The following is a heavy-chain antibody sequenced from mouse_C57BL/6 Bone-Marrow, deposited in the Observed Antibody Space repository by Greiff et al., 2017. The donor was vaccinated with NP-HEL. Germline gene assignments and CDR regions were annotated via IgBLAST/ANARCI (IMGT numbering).Heavy chain of an antibody. CDR3: ARGIYYADFDV. CDR2: ISYDGSN. Sequence: EVKLMESGPGLVKPSQSLSLTCSVTGYSITSGYYWNWIRQFPGNKLEWMGYISYDGSNNYNPSLKNRISITRDTSKNQFFLKLNSVTTEDTATYYCARGIYYADFDVWGTGTTVTVSS. CDR1: GYSITSGYY. V-gene: IGHV3-6*01. J-gene: IGHJ1*03. D-gene: IGHD2-1*01.